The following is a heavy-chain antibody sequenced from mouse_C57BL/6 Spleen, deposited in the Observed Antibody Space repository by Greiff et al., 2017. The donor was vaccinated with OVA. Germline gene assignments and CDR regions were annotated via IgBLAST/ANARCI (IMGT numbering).Heavy chain of an antibody. V-gene: IGHV3-6*01. Sequence: VQLKESGPGLVKPSQSLSLTCSVTGYSITSGYYWNWIRQFPGNKLEWMGYISYDGSNNYNPSLKNRISITRDTSKNQFFLKLNSVTTEDTATYYCARGAYGSSYDYWGQGTTLTVSS. CDR1: GYSITSGYY. D-gene: IGHD1-1*01. CDR3: ARGAYGSSYDY. J-gene: IGHJ2*01. CDR2: ISYDGSN.